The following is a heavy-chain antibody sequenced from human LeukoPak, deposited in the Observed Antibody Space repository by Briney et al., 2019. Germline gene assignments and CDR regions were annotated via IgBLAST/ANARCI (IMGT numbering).Heavy chain of an antibody. V-gene: IGHV3-30*02. Sequence: PGGSLRLSCAASGFTFNSFAMHWVRQAPGKGLEHLAFIQSDGSDKYYADSVKGRFTISRDNSKNTLYLQMNGLRGDDTAVYYCASKWFCGGDCYYQIDFWGQGTLVTVSS. CDR2: IQSDGSDK. CDR3: ASKWFCGGDCYYQIDF. J-gene: IGHJ4*02. D-gene: IGHD2-21*02. CDR1: GFTFNSFA.